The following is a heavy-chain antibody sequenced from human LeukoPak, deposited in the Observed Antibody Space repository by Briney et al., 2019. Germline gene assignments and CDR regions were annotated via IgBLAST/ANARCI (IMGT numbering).Heavy chain of an antibody. Sequence: PSETLSLTCTVSGGSISSSSYYWGWIRQPPGKGLDWIGSIYYSGSTYYNPSLKSRVTISVDTSENQFSLKLSSVTAADTAVYYCARCLYYYDSSGYLGICDYWGQGTLVTVSS. D-gene: IGHD3-22*01. CDR2: IYYSGST. J-gene: IGHJ4*02. CDR3: ARCLYYYDSSGYLGICDY. V-gene: IGHV4-39*01. CDR1: GGSISSSSYY.